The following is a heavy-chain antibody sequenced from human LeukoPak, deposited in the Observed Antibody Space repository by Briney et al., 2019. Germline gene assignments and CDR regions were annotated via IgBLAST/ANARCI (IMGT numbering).Heavy chain of an antibody. Sequence: ASVKVSCKVSGYTLTELSMHWVRQAPGKGLEWMGGFDPEDGETIYAQKFQGRVTMTEDTSTDTAYMELSSLRSEDTAVYYCATDRRGVVVVADVAFDIWGQGTMVTVSS. CDR3: ATDRRGVVVVADVAFDI. CDR2: FDPEDGET. D-gene: IGHD2-15*01. V-gene: IGHV1-24*01. J-gene: IGHJ3*02. CDR1: GYTLTELS.